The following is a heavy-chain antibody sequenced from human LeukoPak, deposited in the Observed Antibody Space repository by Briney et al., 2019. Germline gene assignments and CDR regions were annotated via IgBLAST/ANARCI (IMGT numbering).Heavy chain of an antibody. CDR1: GYTFTSDY. J-gene: IGHJ4*02. CDR2: INPSGGST. D-gene: IGHD1-26*01. Sequence: ASVKVSCKASGYTFTSDYMNWVRQPPGQGLEWMGRINPSGGSTSYAQKFQGRVTVTRDTSTSTVYMELSSLTSEDTAVYYCARDDSGSYYSGVYWGQGTLVTVSS. V-gene: IGHV1-46*01. CDR3: ARDDSGSYYSGVY.